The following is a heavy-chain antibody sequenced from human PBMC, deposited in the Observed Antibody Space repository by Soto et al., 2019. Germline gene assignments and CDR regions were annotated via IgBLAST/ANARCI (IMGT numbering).Heavy chain of an antibody. V-gene: IGHV1-46*01. J-gene: IGHJ6*02. CDR3: AGEEDMGRGYSYGSGYYGMDV. D-gene: IGHD5-18*01. CDR1: GYTFTYYH. CDR2: INPNGGDT. Sequence: ASVKVSCKASGYTFTYYHVHWVRQAPGQGLEWMGIINPNGGDTTYAQKFQGRVTITADESTSTAYMELSSLRSEDTAVYYCAGEEDMGRGYSYGSGYYGMDVWGQGTTVTVSS.